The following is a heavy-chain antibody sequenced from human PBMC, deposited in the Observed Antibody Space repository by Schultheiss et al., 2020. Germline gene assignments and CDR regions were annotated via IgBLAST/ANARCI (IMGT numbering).Heavy chain of an antibody. D-gene: IGHD6-13*01. CDR1: GGSISSGSYY. CDR3: ATIAAAGTLALDY. CDR2: IYYSGST. Sequence: SQTLSLTCTVSGGSISSGSYYWSWIRQSPGKGLEWIGYIYYSGSTNYNPSLKSRVTISVDTSKNQFSLKLSSVTAADTAVYYCATIAAAGTLALDYWGQGTLVTVSS. J-gene: IGHJ4*02. V-gene: IGHV4-61*01.